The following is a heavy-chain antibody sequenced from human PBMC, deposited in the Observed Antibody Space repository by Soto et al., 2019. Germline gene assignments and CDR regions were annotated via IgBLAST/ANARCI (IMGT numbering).Heavy chain of an antibody. J-gene: IGHJ3*02. Sequence: EVQVLESGGGLVQPGGSLRLSCEGSGFTVSSHAMTWIRQAPGKGPEWVSTITADGGTSYADSVKGRFAMSRDTSESSLYLLMNSLGAEDTAAYYCAPHVSCSGGSCQYDAFAIRGQGTMVTVSS. CDR1: GFTVSSHA. CDR2: ITADGGT. D-gene: IGHD2-15*01. V-gene: IGHV3-23*01. CDR3: APHVSCSGGSCQYDAFAI.